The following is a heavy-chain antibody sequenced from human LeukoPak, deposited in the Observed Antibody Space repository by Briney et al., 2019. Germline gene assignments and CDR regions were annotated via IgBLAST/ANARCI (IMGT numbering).Heavy chain of an antibody. V-gene: IGHV3-74*01. J-gene: IGHJ4*02. Sequence: GGSLRLSCAASGFTFSGYWMYWVRQAPGKGLEWVSRINGDGSSTIYADSVKGRFTISRDNAKNTLYLQMNSLRAEDTAVYYCAKHLWRDLLWFGEGYYFGSWGQGILVTVSS. CDR1: GFTFSGYW. CDR3: AKHLWRDLLWFGEGYYFGS. D-gene: IGHD3-10*01. CDR2: INGDGSST.